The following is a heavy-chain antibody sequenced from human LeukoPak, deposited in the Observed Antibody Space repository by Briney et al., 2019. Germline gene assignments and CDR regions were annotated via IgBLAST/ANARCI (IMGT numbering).Heavy chain of an antibody. Sequence: PGGSLRLSCAASGFTFSSYEMNWVRQAPGKGLEWVANIKQDGSEKYYVDSVKGRFTISRDNAKNSLYLQMNSLRAEDTAVYYCARVLGYDFWTDAFDIWGQGTMVTVSS. CDR3: ARVLGYDFWTDAFDI. V-gene: IGHV3-7*01. CDR1: GFTFSSYE. D-gene: IGHD3-3*01. CDR2: IKQDGSEK. J-gene: IGHJ3*02.